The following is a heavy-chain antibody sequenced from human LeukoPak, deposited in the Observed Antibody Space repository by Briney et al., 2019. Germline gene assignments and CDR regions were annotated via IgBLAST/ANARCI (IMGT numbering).Heavy chain of an antibody. Sequence: VASVKVSCKASGYTFTSYDINWARQATGQGLEWMGWMNPNSGNTGYAQKFQGRVTMTRNTSISTAYMELSSLRSEDTAVYYCARGRPTRRTGTTRGYYYGMDVWGQGTTVTVSS. CDR1: GYTFTSYD. D-gene: IGHD1-7*01. CDR2: MNPNSGNT. CDR3: ARGRPTRRTGTTRGYYYGMDV. V-gene: IGHV1-8*01. J-gene: IGHJ6*02.